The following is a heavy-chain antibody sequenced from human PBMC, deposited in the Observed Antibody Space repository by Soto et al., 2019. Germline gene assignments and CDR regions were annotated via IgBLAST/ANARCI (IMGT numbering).Heavy chain of an antibody. J-gene: IGHJ4*02. V-gene: IGHV4-39*01. CDR1: GGSISSSSYY. CDR2: IYYSGST. CDR3: ARHRGYYDILTGYYTELNFDY. D-gene: IGHD3-9*01. Sequence: PSETLSLTCTVSGGSISSSSYYWGWIRQPPGKGLEWIASIYYSGSTYYNPSLKSRVTISVDTSKNQFSLKLSSVTAADTAVYYCARHRGYYDILTGYYTELNFDYWGQGTLVTVSS.